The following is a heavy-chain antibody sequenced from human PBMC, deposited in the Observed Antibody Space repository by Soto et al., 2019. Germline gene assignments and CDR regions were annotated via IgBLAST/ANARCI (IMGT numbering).Heavy chain of an antibody. D-gene: IGHD1-7*01. CDR2: INHSGST. V-gene: IGHV4-34*01. CDR3: AVQGSITGPTTFDY. J-gene: IGHJ4*02. CDR1: GGSFSGYY. Sequence: PSETLSLTCAVYGGSFSGYYWSWIRQPPGKGLEWIGEINHSGSTNYNPSLKSRVTISVDTSKNQFSLKLSSVTAADTAVYYCAVQGSITGPTTFDYWGQGTLVTVSS.